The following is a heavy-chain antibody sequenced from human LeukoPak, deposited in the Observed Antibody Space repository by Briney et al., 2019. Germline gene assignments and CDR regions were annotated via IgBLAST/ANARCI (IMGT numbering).Heavy chain of an antibody. V-gene: IGHV1-18*01. J-gene: IGHJ5*02. D-gene: IGHD3-9*01. Sequence: ASVKVSCKASGYTFNNYGISWVRRAPGQGLEWMGWVTSYNGDTNYAQKFHGRVTMSADTSTSTAYMELRSLRFDDTATYYCAKDWHILTGRNCFDPWGQGTLVTVSS. CDR3: AKDWHILTGRNCFDP. CDR2: VTSYNGDT. CDR1: GYTFNNYG.